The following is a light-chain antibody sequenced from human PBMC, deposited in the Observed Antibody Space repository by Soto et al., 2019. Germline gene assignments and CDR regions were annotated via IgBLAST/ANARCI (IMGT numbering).Light chain of an antibody. J-gene: IGKJ1*01. CDR1: QEISNY. CDR3: QQYHSWPRT. V-gene: IGKV1-8*01. CDR2: GAS. Sequence: AIRMTQSPSSLSASTGDRVTITCRASQEISNYLAWYQQKPGKAPKFLIYGASILQTGVPSRFSGSGGGTDFTLPISSLQSEDFATYYCQQYHSWPRTFGQGTKVEIK.